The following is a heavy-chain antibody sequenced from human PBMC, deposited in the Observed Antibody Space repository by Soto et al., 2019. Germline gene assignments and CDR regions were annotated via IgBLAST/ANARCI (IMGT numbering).Heavy chain of an antibody. Sequence: GGSLRLSCAASGFTFSSYAMSWVRQAPGKGLEWVSAISGSGGSTYYADSVKGRFTISRDNSKNTLYLQMNSLRAEDTAVYYCAKDGSDYGDSVFDAFDIWGQGTMVTVSS. CDR2: ISGSGGST. CDR1: GFTFSSYA. V-gene: IGHV3-23*01. J-gene: IGHJ3*02. CDR3: AKDGSDYGDSVFDAFDI. D-gene: IGHD4-17*01.